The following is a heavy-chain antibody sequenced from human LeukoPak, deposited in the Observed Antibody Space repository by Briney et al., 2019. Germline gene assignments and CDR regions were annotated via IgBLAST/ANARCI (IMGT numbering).Heavy chain of an antibody. D-gene: IGHD3/OR15-3a*01. CDR3: ARDPDFWTGYYYFDY. J-gene: IGHJ4*02. Sequence: SETLSLTCTVSGGSISSGSYYWGWIRQPPGKGLEWIGSLYYSGSTHYNPSLKSRVTISVDTSKNQFSLKVSSVTAADTAVYYCARDPDFWTGYYYFDYWGQGTLVTVSS. V-gene: IGHV4-39*07. CDR1: GGSISSGSYY. CDR2: LYYSGST.